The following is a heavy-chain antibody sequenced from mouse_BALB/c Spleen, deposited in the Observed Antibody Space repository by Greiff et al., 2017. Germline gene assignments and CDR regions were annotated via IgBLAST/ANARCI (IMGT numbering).Heavy chain of an antibody. CDR3: ARPLYGSSYWYFDV. CDR2: ISSGSSTI. Sequence: EVQGVESGGGLVQPGGSRKLSCAASGFTFSSFGMHWVRQAPEKGLEWVAYISSGSSTIYYADTVKGRFTISRDNPKNTLFLQMTSLRSEDTAMYYCARPLYGSSYWYFDVWGAGTTVTVSS. J-gene: IGHJ1*01. D-gene: IGHD1-1*01. CDR1: GFTFSSFG. V-gene: IGHV5-17*02.